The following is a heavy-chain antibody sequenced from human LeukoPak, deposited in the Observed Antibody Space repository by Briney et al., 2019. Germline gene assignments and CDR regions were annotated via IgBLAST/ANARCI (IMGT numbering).Heavy chain of an antibody. CDR1: GGSISSSNYY. Sequence: SETLSLTCTVSGGSISSSNYYWGWIRQPPGNGLEWIGNIYYSGSTYYNPSLKSRVTISVDTSKNQVSLKLSSVTAADTAVYYCARPYSSGWYGSFSAWGQGTLVTVSS. D-gene: IGHD6-19*01. J-gene: IGHJ5*02. V-gene: IGHV4-39*01. CDR2: IYYSGST. CDR3: ARPYSSGWYGSFSA.